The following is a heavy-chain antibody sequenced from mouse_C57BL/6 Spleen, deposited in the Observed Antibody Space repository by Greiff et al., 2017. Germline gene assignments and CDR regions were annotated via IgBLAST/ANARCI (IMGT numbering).Heavy chain of an antibody. J-gene: IGHJ4*01. Sequence: EVQLQESGPGLVKPSQSLSLTCSVTGYSITSGYYWNWIRQFPGNKLEWMGYISYDGSNNYNPSLKNRSSITRDTSKNQFFLKLNSVTTEDTATYYCARDVDYAMDDWGQGTSVTVSS. CDR1: GYSITSGYY. CDR2: ISYDGSN. CDR3: ARDVDYAMDD. V-gene: IGHV3-6*01.